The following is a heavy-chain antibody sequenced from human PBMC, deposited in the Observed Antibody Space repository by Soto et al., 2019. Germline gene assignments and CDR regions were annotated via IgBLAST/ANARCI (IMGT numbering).Heavy chain of an antibody. CDR2: IYHSGST. V-gene: IGHV4-4*02. J-gene: IGHJ4*02. CDR1: GGSISSSNW. D-gene: IGHD3-22*01. CDR3: ARAVGISSGYYYVP. Sequence: LSLTCAVSGGSISSSNWWSWVRQPPGKGLEWIGEIYHSGSTNYNPSLKSRVTISVDKSKNQFSLKLSSVTAADTAVYYCARAVGISSGYYYVPWGQGTLVTVSS.